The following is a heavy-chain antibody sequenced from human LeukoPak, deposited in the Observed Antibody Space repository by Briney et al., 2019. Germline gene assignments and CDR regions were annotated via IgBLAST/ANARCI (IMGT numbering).Heavy chain of an antibody. CDR2: ISWDSGTT. CDR1: GFSFDDYA. CDR3: ARVRTTIPFDI. D-gene: IGHD5-12*01. V-gene: IGHV3-9*01. J-gene: IGHJ3*02. Sequence: GGSLRLSCAASGFSFDDYAMHWVRQAPGKGLEWVSAISWDSGTTGYADSVKGRFTISRDNAKKSLYLQMNSLRAEDTAVYYCARVRTTIPFDIWGQGTMVTVSS.